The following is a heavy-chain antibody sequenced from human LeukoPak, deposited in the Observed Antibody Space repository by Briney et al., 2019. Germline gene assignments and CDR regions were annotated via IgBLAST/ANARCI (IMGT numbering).Heavy chain of an antibody. V-gene: IGHV1-69*13. Sequence: PGASVKVSCKASGGTFSSYAISWVRQAPGQGLEWMGGIIPIFGTANYAQKFQGRVTITADESTSTAYMELSSLRSEDTAVYYCARGGYYYDSSGYFYFDYWGQGTLVTVSS. CDR2: IIPIFGTA. CDR1: GGTFSSYA. D-gene: IGHD3-22*01. J-gene: IGHJ4*02. CDR3: ARGGYYYDSSGYFYFDY.